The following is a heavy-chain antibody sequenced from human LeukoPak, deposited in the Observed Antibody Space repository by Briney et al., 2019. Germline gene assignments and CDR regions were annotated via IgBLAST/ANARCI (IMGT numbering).Heavy chain of an antibody. D-gene: IGHD1-26*01. CDR3: ARSISGSSTYYYYGMDV. Sequence: ASVKVSSKASGYTFGSYGISWVRQAPGQGLEWMGWISAYNGNTNYAQKLQGRVTMTTDTSTSTAYMELRSLRSDDTAVYYCARSISGSSTYYYYGMDVWGQGTTVTVSS. CDR2: ISAYNGNT. CDR1: GYTFGSYG. V-gene: IGHV1-18*01. J-gene: IGHJ6*02.